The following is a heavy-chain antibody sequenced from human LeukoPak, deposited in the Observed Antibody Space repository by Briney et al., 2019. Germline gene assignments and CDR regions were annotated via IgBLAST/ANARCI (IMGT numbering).Heavy chain of an antibody. J-gene: IGHJ4*02. CDR1: GFTFSSYA. D-gene: IGHD3-10*01. CDR3: GKTYYGSVSHYSGPNDY. Sequence: GGSLRLSCAASGFTFSSYAMSWVRQAPGKGLEWVSAISGSGGSTYYADSVKGRFTISRDNSKNTLYLQMNSLRAEDTAVYYCGKTYYGSVSHYSGPNDYCLQGTLRTVSS. CDR2: ISGSGGST. V-gene: IGHV3-23*01.